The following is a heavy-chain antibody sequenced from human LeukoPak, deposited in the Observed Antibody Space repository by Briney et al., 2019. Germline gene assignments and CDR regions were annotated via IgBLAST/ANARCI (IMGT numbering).Heavy chain of an antibody. V-gene: IGHV3-53*04. CDR1: GFTVSSNY. J-gene: IGHJ4*02. CDR2: IYSGGST. Sequence: GGSLRLFCAASGFTVSSNYMSWVRQAPGKGLEWVSVIYSGGSTYYADSVKGRFTISRHNSKNTLYLQMNSLRAEDTAVYYCARGTPGVPLDYWGQGTLVTVSS. D-gene: IGHD3-10*01. CDR3: ARGTPGVPLDY.